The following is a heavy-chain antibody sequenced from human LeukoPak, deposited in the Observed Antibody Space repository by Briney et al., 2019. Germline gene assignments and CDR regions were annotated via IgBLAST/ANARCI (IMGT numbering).Heavy chain of an antibody. Sequence: PGGSLRLSCAASGFTVSSNYMSWVRQAPGKGLEWVAVISYDGSNKYYADSVKGRFTISRDNSKNTLYLQMNSLRAEDTAVYYCARAGDSSGWYVDYWGQGTLVTVSS. CDR1: GFTVSSNY. D-gene: IGHD6-19*01. CDR3: ARAGDSSGWYVDY. V-gene: IGHV3-30-3*01. J-gene: IGHJ4*02. CDR2: ISYDGSNK.